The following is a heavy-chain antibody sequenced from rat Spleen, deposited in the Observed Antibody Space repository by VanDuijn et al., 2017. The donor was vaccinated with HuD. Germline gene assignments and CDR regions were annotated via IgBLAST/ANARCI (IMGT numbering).Heavy chain of an antibody. CDR3: ARHDRYTGRGDWFAY. CDR1: GFTFTNYD. V-gene: IGHV5S23*01. D-gene: IGHD5-1*01. Sequence: EVQLVESGGGLVQPGRSLKLSCAVSGFTFTNYDMAWVRQAPTKGLEWVASISTGGANTYYRDSVKGRFTISRDNTKSTLYLQMDSLRSEDTATYYCARHDRYTGRGDWFAYWGQGTLVTVSS. J-gene: IGHJ3*01. CDR2: ISTGGANT.